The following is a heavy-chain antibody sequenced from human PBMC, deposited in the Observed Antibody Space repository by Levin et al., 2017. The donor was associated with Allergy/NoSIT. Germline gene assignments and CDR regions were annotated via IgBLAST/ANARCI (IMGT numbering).Heavy chain of an antibody. D-gene: IGHD6-13*01. V-gene: IGHV4-59*01. CDR1: GGSIRNYY. CDR2: IYYSGST. J-gene: IGHJ4*02. CDR3: ARGKQSSSTWYIPNDY. Sequence: SETLSLTCTVSGGSIRNYYWTWIRQPPGKRLEWIGYIYYSGSTEYNPSLESRVTMSVDTSKNQFSLRLSSVTAADTAVYYCARGKQSSSTWYIPNDYWGQGTLVTVSS.